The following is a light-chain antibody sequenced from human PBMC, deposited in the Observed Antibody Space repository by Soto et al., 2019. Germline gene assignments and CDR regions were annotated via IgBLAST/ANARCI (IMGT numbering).Light chain of an antibody. Sequence: DIQMTQSPSSLSASVGDRVTITCRASQSISSYLNWYQQKPGKAPKLVIYAASSLQSGVPSRFSGSGSGTDLTLTISSLQPEDFATYYCQQSYSTPRVTFGQGTKLEIK. CDR1: QSISSY. V-gene: IGKV1-39*01. CDR2: AAS. CDR3: QQSYSTPRVT. J-gene: IGKJ2*01.